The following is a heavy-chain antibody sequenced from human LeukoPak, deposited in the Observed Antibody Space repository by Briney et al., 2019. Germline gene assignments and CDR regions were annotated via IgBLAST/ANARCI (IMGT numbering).Heavy chain of an antibody. CDR1: GFMFTDHA. D-gene: IGHD3-10*01. Sequence: PGGSLRLSCAASGFMFTDHALSWVRQAPGKGLEWVSSISASGTTTYYAESVRGRFTISRDNSKNTVYLQMNSLRADDTALYYCARVLTLWFGALDYWGQGRMVSV. CDR2: ISASGTTT. CDR3: ARVLTLWFGALDY. V-gene: IGHV3-23*01. J-gene: IGHJ4*02.